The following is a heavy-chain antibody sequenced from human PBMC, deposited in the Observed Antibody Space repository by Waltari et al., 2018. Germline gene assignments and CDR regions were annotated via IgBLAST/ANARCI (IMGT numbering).Heavy chain of an antibody. CDR3: ARHSSFRYFDY. J-gene: IGHJ4*02. CDR2: IYHSGRT. D-gene: IGHD6-6*01. CDR1: GYSISSGYY. Sequence: QVQLQESGPGLVKPSETLSLTCAVSGYSISSGYYWGWIRQPPGKGLEWIGSIYHSGRTYSNPSRKIRVTISVGTSKNQFSLKLSSVTAADTAVYYCARHSSFRYFDYWGQGTLVTVSS. V-gene: IGHV4-38-2*01.